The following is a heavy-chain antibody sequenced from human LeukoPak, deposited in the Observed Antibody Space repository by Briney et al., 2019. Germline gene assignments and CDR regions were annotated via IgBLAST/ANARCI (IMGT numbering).Heavy chain of an antibody. CDR2: MNPNSGNT. CDR1: GYTFTXYD. CDR3: ARGPAWVVDILTGYYSDY. D-gene: IGHD3-9*01. V-gene: IGHV1-8*01. Sequence: AXVKVSCKAXGYTFTXYDINWVRQATGQGLEWMGWMNPNSGNTGYAQKFQGRVTMTRNTSISTAYMELSSLRSEDTAVYYCARGPAWVVDILTGYYSDYWGQGTLVTVSS. J-gene: IGHJ4*02.